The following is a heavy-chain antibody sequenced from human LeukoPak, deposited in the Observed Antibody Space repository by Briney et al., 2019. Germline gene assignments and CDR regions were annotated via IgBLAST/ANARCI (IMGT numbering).Heavy chain of an antibody. CDR3: ASAEYSGSYYSEYYYYYMDV. Sequence: GGSLRLSCAASGFTVSSNYMSWVRQAPGKGLEWVSVIYSGGSTYYADSVKGRFTISRDNSKNTLYLQMNSLRAEDTAVYYCASAEYSGSYYSEYYYYYMDVWGKGTTATVSS. CDR1: GFTVSSNY. J-gene: IGHJ6*03. D-gene: IGHD1-26*01. CDR2: IYSGGST. V-gene: IGHV3-66*02.